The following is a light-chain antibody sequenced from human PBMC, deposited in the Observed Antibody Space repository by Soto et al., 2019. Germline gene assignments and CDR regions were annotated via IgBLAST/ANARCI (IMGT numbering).Light chain of an antibody. CDR2: DDN. CDR1: SSNIGGNS. CDR3: GTWDSSLSVWV. Sequence: QSVMTQPPSVSAAPGQKVTISCSGSSSNIGGNSVSWYQQLPGTAPKLLIYDDNMRPSGIPDRFSGSKSGTSATLGITGLQTGDEADYYCGTWDSSLSVWVFGGGTKVTVL. J-gene: IGLJ3*02. V-gene: IGLV1-51*01.